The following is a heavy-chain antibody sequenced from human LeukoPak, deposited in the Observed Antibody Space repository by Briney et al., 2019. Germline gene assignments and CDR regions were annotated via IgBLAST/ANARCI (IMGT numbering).Heavy chain of an antibody. CDR2: IYDSGYT. Sequence: PSETLSLTCTVSGGSIRTYYWSWIRQPPGKGLECIGFIYDSGYTKYNPSLKSRATISVDMSKNQFSLKLSSVTAADTAVYYCARGGHYDSSGYPFWGQGTLVTVSS. J-gene: IGHJ4*02. CDR1: GGSIRTYY. V-gene: IGHV4-59*01. D-gene: IGHD3-22*01. CDR3: ARGGHYDSSGYPF.